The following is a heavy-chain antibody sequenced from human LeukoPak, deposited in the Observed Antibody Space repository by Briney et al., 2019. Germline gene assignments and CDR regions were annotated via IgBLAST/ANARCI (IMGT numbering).Heavy chain of an antibody. Sequence: GSLRLSCAASGFTFGDYAMSWVRQAPGKAREWGGFIRTEAYDGATDYGASVRGRFTISRDDSKNIAYLQMNSLNTEDTAVYYCTRTFGYYYFYMDVWGKGTTVIVSS. CDR1: GFTFGDYA. V-gene: IGHV3-49*04. J-gene: IGHJ6*03. D-gene: IGHD3-16*01. CDR3: TRTFGYYYFYMDV. CDR2: IRTEAYDGAT.